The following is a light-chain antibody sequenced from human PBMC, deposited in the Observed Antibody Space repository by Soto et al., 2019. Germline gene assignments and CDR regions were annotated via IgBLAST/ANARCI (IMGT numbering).Light chain of an antibody. CDR3: QQYGSSPET. Sequence: EIVLTHSPCTLSLSPVERATLSCSASQSVSSSYLALYQQKPGQAPRLLIYGASSRATGIPDRFSGSGSGTDFTLTISRLEPEDFAVFYCQQYGSSPETFGQGTKVDIK. V-gene: IGKV3-20*01. CDR2: GAS. J-gene: IGKJ1*01. CDR1: QSVSSSY.